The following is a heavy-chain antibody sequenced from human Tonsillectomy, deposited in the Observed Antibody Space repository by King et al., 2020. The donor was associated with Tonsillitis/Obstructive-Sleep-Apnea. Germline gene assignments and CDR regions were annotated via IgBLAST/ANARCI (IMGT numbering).Heavy chain of an antibody. CDR3: ARDWYYYGSGNNWFDP. CDR2: IYNSGST. CDR1: GGSISSYY. D-gene: IGHD3-10*01. V-gene: IGHV4-59*01. J-gene: IGHJ5*02. Sequence: VQLQESGPGLVKPSETLSLTCTVSGGSISSYYWSWIRQPPGKGLEWIGYIYNSGSTNYNPSLQSRVTISVDTSKTQFSLKLSSLTAADTAVYYCARDWYYYGSGNNWFDPWGQGTLVTVSS.